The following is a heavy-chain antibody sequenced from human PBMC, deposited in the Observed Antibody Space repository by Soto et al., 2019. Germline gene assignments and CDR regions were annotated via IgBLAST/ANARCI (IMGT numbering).Heavy chain of an antibody. CDR1: GFNVNSDY. J-gene: IGHJ4*02. D-gene: IGHD2-21*02. V-gene: IGHV3-53*01. CDR3: TRDGRGLGRLSLFEY. CDR2: IYSGETT. Sequence: EVQLVESGGGLIHPGGSLRLSCAASGFNVNSDYMNWVRQTPGKGLEWVSSIYSGETTYYADSLRGRFTISSDNSKNTLYFQLSRLRIEDTAVYYCTRDGRGLGRLSLFEYWGQGVLVTVSS.